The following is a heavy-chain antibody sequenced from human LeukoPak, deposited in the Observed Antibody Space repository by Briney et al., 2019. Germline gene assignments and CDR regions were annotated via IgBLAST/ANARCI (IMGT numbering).Heavy chain of an antibody. V-gene: IGHV3-23*01. Sequence: GGSLRLSCTVSGLTFSSYAMSWVRQAPGKGLEWVSAIDTSGSNTHFADSVKGRFIISRDNAKNSLYLQMNSLRAEDTAVYYCARVPIYCSGGSCYSTPDAFDIWGQGTMVTVSS. CDR2: IDTSGSNT. J-gene: IGHJ3*02. CDR3: ARVPIYCSGGSCYSTPDAFDI. D-gene: IGHD2-15*01. CDR1: GLTFSSYA.